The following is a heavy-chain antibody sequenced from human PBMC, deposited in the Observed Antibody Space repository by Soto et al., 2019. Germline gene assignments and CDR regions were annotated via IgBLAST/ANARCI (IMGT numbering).Heavy chain of an antibody. CDR3: ARRGAVAGLHY. J-gene: IGHJ4*02. D-gene: IGHD6-19*01. CDR1: GFTFSSYW. CDR2: INSDGSST. Sequence: EVQLVESGGGLVQPGGSLRVSCAASGFTFSSYWMHWVRQAPGKGLVWVSRINSDGSSTSYADSVKGRFTISSDNAKNTLYLQMNSLRAEATAIYYCARRGAVAGLHYWGQGTRVTVSS. V-gene: IGHV3-74*01.